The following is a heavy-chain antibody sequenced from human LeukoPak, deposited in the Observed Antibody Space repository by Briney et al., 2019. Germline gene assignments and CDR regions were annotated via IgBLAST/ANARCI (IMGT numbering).Heavy chain of an antibody. CDR1: GGSISSYY. Sequence: PSETLSLTCTVSGGSISSYYWSWIRQPPGKGLEWIGYIYYSGSTNYNPSLKGRVTVSVDTSKNQFSLKLSSVTAADTAVYYCATGAPTSYSLAYWGQGTLVTVSS. CDR3: ATGAPTSYSLAY. D-gene: IGHD6-13*01. V-gene: IGHV4-59*08. J-gene: IGHJ4*02. CDR2: IYYSGST.